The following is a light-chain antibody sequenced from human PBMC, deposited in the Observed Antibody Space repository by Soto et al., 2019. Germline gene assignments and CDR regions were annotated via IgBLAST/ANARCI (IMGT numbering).Light chain of an antibody. CDR1: QSISSW. J-gene: IGKJ1*01. CDR2: DAS. CDR3: QQYNNFWT. V-gene: IGKV1-5*01. Sequence: DIQMTQSPSALSASVGDRVTITSRTSQSISSWLAWYQQKPGKAPRLLIYDASSLEGGVPSRFSGSGSGTDFTLTISDLQPDDLGTYYCQQYNNFWTFGPGTKVEI.